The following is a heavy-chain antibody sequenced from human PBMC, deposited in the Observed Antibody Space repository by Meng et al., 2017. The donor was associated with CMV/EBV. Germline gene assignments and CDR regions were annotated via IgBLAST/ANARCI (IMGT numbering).Heavy chain of an antibody. CDR3: ARAPDPKPTTVTTSEYYFDY. Sequence: ESLKISCTVSGGSISSSSYYWGWISQPPGKGLEWIGSIYYSGSTYYNPSLKSRVTISVDTSKNQFSLKLSSVTAADTAVYYCARAPDPKPTTVTTSEYYFDYWGQGTLVTVSS. J-gene: IGHJ4*02. CDR2: IYYSGST. CDR1: GGSISSSSYY. D-gene: IGHD4-11*01. V-gene: IGHV4-39*07.